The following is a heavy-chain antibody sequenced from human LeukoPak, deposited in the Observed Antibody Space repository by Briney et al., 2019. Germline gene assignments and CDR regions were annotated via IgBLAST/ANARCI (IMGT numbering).Heavy chain of an antibody. CDR3: ARSYGSGSMCFDY. CDR1: GFTFSSYE. J-gene: IGHJ4*02. Sequence: SGGSLRLSCAASGFTFSSYEMNWVRQAPGKGLEWVSYISSSGSTIYYADSVKGRFTISRDNSKNTLYLQMNSLRAEDTAVYYCARSYGSGSMCFDYWGQGTLVTVSS. CDR2: ISSSGSTI. D-gene: IGHD3-10*01. V-gene: IGHV3-48*03.